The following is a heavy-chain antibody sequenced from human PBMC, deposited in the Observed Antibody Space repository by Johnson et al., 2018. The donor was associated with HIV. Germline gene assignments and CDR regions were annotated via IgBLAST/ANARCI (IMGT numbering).Heavy chain of an antibody. CDR2: ISSDESNK. J-gene: IGHJ3*01. V-gene: IGHV3-30*04. D-gene: IGHD1-26*01. CDR3: AREGVSGSYYDAFDL. Sequence: EWVAVISSDESNKYYADSVKGRFTISRDNSKNTLFLQMDSLRADDTAVYYCAREGVSGSYYDAFDLWGQGAMVTVSS.